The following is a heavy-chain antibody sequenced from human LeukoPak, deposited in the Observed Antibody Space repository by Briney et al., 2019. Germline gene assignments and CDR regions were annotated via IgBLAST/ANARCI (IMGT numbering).Heavy chain of an antibody. CDR2: IRSDGSIK. Sequence: PGGSLRLSCAASGFTFSKFGMHWVCQAPGKGLDWVAFIRSDGSIKYYADSVKGRFTISRDNSKNTLYLQMNSLRAEDTAVYYCAKEYGDFPFDYWGQGTLVTVSS. V-gene: IGHV3-30*02. CDR3: AKEYGDFPFDY. D-gene: IGHD4-17*01. CDR1: GFTFSKFG. J-gene: IGHJ4*02.